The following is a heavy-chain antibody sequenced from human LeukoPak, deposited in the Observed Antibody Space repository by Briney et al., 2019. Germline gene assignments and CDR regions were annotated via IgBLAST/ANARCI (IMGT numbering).Heavy chain of an antibody. CDR1: GFTFSYYK. V-gene: IGHV3-48*03. CDR3: ARDKASAVVPAATFDY. J-gene: IGHJ4*02. D-gene: IGHD2-2*01. Sequence: GGSLRLSCAASGFTFSYYKMNWVRQAPGKGLEWVSYISSSDSTIHYADSVKGRFTISRDNAKNSLYLQMNSLRAEDTAVYYCARDKASAVVPAATFDYWGQGTLVTVSS. CDR2: ISSSDSTI.